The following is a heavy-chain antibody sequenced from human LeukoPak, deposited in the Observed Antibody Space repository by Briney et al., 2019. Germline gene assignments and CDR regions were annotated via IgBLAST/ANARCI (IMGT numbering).Heavy chain of an antibody. CDR1: GFTYVSIT. CDR2: FGPGRDIT. Sequence: GGPLDLSLAPSGFTYVSITLNWVGRPQGLGWDWLSYFGPGRDITYYADSVKGRFTISRDNSKNTLYLQMNSLRAEDTAVYYCARDVEPMITFGGATNWFDPWGQGTLVTVSS. J-gene: IGHJ5*02. CDR3: ARDVEPMITFGGATNWFDP. V-gene: IGHV3-48*01. D-gene: IGHD3-16*01.